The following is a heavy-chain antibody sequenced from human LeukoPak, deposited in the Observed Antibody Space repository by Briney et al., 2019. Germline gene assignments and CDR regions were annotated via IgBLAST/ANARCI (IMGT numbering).Heavy chain of an antibody. J-gene: IGHJ4*02. CDR3: ARDRISRTDY. CDR1: GFTFSTYA. CDR2: ISGGGGST. D-gene: IGHD3-3*02. V-gene: IGHV3-23*01. Sequence: GGSLRLSCAASGFTFSTYAMSWVRQAPGKGLEWVSAISGGGGSTYYADSVKGRFTISRDNSKNTLYLQMNSLRAEDTAVYYCARDRISRTDYWGQGTLVTVSS.